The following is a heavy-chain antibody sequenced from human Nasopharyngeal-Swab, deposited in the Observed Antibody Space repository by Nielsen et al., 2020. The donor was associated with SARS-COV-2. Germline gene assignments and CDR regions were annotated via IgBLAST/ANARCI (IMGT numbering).Heavy chain of an antibody. Sequence: GGSLRLSCAASGFTFSGYAMNWVRQAPGKGLEWVSGISGTGDDTYYADSVKGRFTISRDSSKNTLYLQMNSLRAEDTAVYYCAKDSGAGFCDGGSCFPTNHWGQGTLVTVSS. D-gene: IGHD2-15*01. V-gene: IGHV3-23*01. CDR3: AKDSGAGFCDGGSCFPTNH. CDR1: GFTFSGYA. CDR2: ISGTGDDT. J-gene: IGHJ5*02.